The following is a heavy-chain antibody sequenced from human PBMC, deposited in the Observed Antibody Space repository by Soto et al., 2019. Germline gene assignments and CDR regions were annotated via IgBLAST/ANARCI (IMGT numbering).Heavy chain of an antibody. J-gene: IGHJ5*02. CDR1: GYTFTSYA. V-gene: IGHV1-3*01. CDR3: ARIGYYDFWSGQGGWFDT. D-gene: IGHD3-3*01. CDR2: INAGNGNT. Sequence: ASVKVSCKASGYTFTSYAMHWVRQAPGQRLEWMGWINAGNGNTKYSQKFQGRVTITRDTSASTAYMELSSLRSEDTAVYYCARIGYYDFWSGQGGWFDTWGQGTLVTVSS.